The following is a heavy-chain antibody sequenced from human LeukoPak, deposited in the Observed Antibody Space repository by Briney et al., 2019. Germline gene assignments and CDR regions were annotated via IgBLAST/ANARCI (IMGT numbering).Heavy chain of an antibody. CDR1: GGTFSSYA. D-gene: IGHD2-15*01. Sequence: ASVKVSCKASGGTFSSYAISWVRQAPGQGLEWMGGIIPIFGTANYAQKFQGRVTITADKSTSTAYMELSSLRSEDTVVYYCAKKRESVVVAVHDAFDIWGQGTMVTVSS. CDR2: IIPIFGTA. V-gene: IGHV1-69*06. CDR3: AKKRESVVVAVHDAFDI. J-gene: IGHJ3*02.